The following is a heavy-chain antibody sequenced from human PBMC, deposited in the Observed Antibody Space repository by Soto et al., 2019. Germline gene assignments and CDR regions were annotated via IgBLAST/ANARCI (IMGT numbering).Heavy chain of an antibody. CDR1: GFTFSSFA. CDR3: VRDPCGDCFDWSFDL. CDR2: ISYDGTTK. Sequence: QVQLVESGGGVVQPGRSLRLSCEVSGFTFSSFAVHWVRQAPGKGLEWVALISYDGTTKYYADSVKGRFTISRDNSMDTLYLQMNSLRTEDTALYYCVRDPCGDCFDWSFDLWGQGTLVTVSS. J-gene: IGHJ2*01. D-gene: IGHD2-21*02. V-gene: IGHV3-30*04.